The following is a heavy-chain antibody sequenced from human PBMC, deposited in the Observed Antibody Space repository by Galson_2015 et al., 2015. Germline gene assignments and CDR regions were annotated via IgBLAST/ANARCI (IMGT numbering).Heavy chain of an antibody. CDR1: GYTFTGYY. Sequence: SCKASGYTFTGYYMHWVRQAPGQGLEWMGWINPNSGGTNYAQKFQGWVTMTRDTSISTAYMELSRLRSDDTAVYYCARDHRYCSSTSCYRRATGGIDYWGQGTLVTVSS. CDR3: ARDHRYCSSTSCYRRATGGIDY. CDR2: INPNSGGT. J-gene: IGHJ4*02. V-gene: IGHV1-2*04. D-gene: IGHD2-2*01.